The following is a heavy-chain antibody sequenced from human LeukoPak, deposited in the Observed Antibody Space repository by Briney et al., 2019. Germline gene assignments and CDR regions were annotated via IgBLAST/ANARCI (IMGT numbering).Heavy chain of an antibody. J-gene: IGHJ6*02. CDR2: IYHSGST. Sequence: SETLSLTCVVSGGSISSGNWWSWVRQPPGKGLEWIGEIYHSGSTTYNPSLKSRVTISVDKSKNQFSLKVSSVTAAGTAVYYCARILGTYYYGLDVWGQGTTVTVSS. D-gene: IGHD3-16*01. CDR1: GGSISSGNW. CDR3: ARILGTYYYGLDV. V-gene: IGHV4-4*02.